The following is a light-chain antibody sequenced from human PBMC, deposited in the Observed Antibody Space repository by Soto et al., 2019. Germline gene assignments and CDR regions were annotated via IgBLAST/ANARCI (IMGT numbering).Light chain of an antibody. Sequence: DIQMTQSPSSLSASVGDRVTITCRGSQDFSNSLAWYQQKPGKVPKVLIYAASILQSGVPARFSGSGSGTDFTLTINSLQPEDVATYYCQKYNSAPLTFGAGTKVEI. CDR3: QKYNSAPLT. V-gene: IGKV1-27*01. CDR1: QDFSNS. CDR2: AAS. J-gene: IGKJ4*01.